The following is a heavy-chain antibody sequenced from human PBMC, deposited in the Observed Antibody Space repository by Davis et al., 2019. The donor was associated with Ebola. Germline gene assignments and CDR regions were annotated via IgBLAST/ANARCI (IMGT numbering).Heavy chain of an antibody. CDR3: ARDTYYDSIHNDAFDI. D-gene: IGHD3-22*01. V-gene: IGHV1-69*13. CDR2: IIPIFGTA. Sequence: SVKVSCKASGGTFSSYAISWVRQAPGQGLEWMGGIIPIFGTANYAQKFQGRVTITADESTSTAYMELSSLRSEDTAVYYCARDTYYDSIHNDAFDIWGQGTMVTVSS. CDR1: GGTFSSYA. J-gene: IGHJ3*02.